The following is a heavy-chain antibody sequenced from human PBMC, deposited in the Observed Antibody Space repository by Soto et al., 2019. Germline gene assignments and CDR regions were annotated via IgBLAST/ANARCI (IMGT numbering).Heavy chain of an antibody. V-gene: IGHV4-39*01. Sequence: LETLSLTCTVSGGSISSSSYYWGWIRQPPGKGLEWIGSIYYSGSTYYNPSLKSRVTISVDTSKNQFSLKLSSVTAADTAVYYCARTAVTTAVHDYWGQGTLVTVSS. CDR3: ARTAVTTAVHDY. CDR1: GGSISSSSYY. D-gene: IGHD4-17*01. J-gene: IGHJ4*02. CDR2: IYYSGST.